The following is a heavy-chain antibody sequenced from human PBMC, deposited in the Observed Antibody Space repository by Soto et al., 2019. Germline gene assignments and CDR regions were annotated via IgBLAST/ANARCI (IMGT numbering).Heavy chain of an antibody. CDR2: INPSGGST. J-gene: IGHJ6*02. CDR1: GYSFTGYY. CDR3: AREGEFNRNYVSYYGMDV. V-gene: IGHV1-46*01. D-gene: IGHD1-7*01. Sequence: EASVKVSCKASGYSFTGYYMHWVRQAPGQGLEWMGIINPSGGSTSYAQKFQGRVTMTRDTSTSTVYMELSSLRSEDTAVYYCAREGEFNRNYVSYYGMDVWGQGTTVTVSS.